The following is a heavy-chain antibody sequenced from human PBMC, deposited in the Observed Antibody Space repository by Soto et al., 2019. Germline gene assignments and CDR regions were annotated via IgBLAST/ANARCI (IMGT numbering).Heavy chain of an antibody. CDR3: ARSTLVRDGYYYYGMDV. CDR1: GFTFSSYG. V-gene: IGHV3-30*03. J-gene: IGHJ6*02. CDR2: ISYDGSST. D-gene: IGHD6-13*01. Sequence: PGGSLRLSCVASGFTFSSYGMHWVRQAPGKGLEWVAIISYDGSSTYYADSVKGRFTISRDNSKNTLYLQMNGLRAEDTAVYYCARSTLVRDGYYYYGMDVWGQGTTVTVSS.